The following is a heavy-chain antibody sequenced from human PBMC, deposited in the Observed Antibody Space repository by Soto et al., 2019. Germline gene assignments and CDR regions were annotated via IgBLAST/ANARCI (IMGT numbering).Heavy chain of an antibody. CDR2: INHSGNT. D-gene: IGHD2-15*01. CDR1: GGSFSCYF. Sequence: SETLSLTCGVYGGSFSCYFWTWVRQPPGKGLEWIGQINHSGNTNYNPSLKSRVTMSVDTSKNQFSLKLTSVTAADTAVYYCARAQLVDFTVLAVATYFDFWGQAALVTVSS. CDR3: ARAQLVDFTVLAVATYFDF. V-gene: IGHV4-34*01. J-gene: IGHJ4*02.